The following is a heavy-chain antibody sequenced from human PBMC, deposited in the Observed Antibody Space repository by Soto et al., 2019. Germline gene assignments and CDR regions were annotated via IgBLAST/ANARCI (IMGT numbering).Heavy chain of an antibody. Sequence: PSETLSLTCAVSGGSISSSNWWSWVRQPPGKGLEWIGEIYHGGSTNYNSSLKSRITISVDKSKNRFSLKLTSVTAADTAVYYCASRNYDILTGYYKGLVWGQGTLVTVS. J-gene: IGHJ4*02. V-gene: IGHV4-4*02. CDR3: ASRNYDILTGYYKGLV. D-gene: IGHD3-9*01. CDR1: GGSISSSNW. CDR2: IYHGGST.